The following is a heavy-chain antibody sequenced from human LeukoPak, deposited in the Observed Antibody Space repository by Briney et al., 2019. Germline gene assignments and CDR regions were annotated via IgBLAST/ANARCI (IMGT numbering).Heavy chain of an antibody. Sequence: PGGSLRLSCAASGFTFSSYAMDWVRQAPGKGLEWVAFKSWDGNTIYYADSMKGRFTISRDNSKNTLYLHMNSLRAEDTAMYYCARDSSGDYAIDYWGQGTLVTVSS. D-gene: IGHD4-17*01. V-gene: IGHV3-30*04. J-gene: IGHJ4*02. CDR2: KSWDGNTI. CDR3: ARDSSGDYAIDY. CDR1: GFTFSSYA.